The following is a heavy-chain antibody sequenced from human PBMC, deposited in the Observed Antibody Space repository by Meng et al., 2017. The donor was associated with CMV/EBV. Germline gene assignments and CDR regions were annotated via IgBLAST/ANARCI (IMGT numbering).Heavy chain of an antibody. CDR2: INSDGSST. D-gene: IGHD2-15*01. V-gene: IGHV3-74*01. J-gene: IGHJ4*02. CDR1: GFTFSSYW. CDR3: AKDFRELRDYSINTFDY. Sequence: GESLKISCAASGFTFSSYWMHWVRQAPGKGLVWVSRINSDGSSTSYADSVKGRFTISRDNAKNTLYLQMNSLRAEDTAVYYCAKDFRELRDYSINTFDYWGQGTLVTVSS.